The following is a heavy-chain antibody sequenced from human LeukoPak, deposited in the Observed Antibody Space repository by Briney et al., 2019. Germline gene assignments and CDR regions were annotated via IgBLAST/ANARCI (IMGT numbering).Heavy chain of an antibody. CDR2: IYHSGST. CDR1: GGSISSYY. V-gene: IGHV4-59*12. CDR3: ARDGILLPDAFDI. J-gene: IGHJ3*02. D-gene: IGHD2/OR15-2a*01. Sequence: SETLSLTCTVSGGSISSYYWSWIRQPPGKGLEWIGEIYHSGSTNYNPSLKSRVTISVDKSKNQFSLKLSSVTAADTAVYYCARDGILLPDAFDIWGQGTMVTVSS.